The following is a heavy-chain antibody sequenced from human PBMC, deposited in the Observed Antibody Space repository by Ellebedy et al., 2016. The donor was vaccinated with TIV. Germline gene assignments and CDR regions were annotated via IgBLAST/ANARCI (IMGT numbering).Heavy chain of an antibody. Sequence: GGSLRLSCAASGFTFNSYAMSWVRQAPGKGLEWVTAISGNSGYTYYADSVKGRFTISRENSKNTLYLQMNSLRAEDTAVYFCATERLPGPYFQHWGQGTLVTVSS. D-gene: IGHD4-11*01. CDR2: ISGNSGYT. CDR3: ATERLPGPYFQH. J-gene: IGHJ1*01. V-gene: IGHV3-23*01. CDR1: GFTFNSYA.